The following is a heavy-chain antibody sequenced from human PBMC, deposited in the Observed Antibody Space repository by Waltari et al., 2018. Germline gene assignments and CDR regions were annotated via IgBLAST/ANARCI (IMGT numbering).Heavy chain of an antibody. CDR2: SIPIFGTA. J-gene: IGHJ5*02. V-gene: IGHV1-69*14. Sequence: QVQLVQSGAEVKKPGYSVKVSCKASGGTFSSYAISWVRQAPGQGLEWMGGSIPIFGTANYAQKFQGRVTSTADKSTSTAYMELSSLRSEDTAVYYCAREGLEWELQPTWFDPWGQGTLVTVSS. CDR3: AREGLEWELQPTWFDP. D-gene: IGHD1-26*01. CDR1: GGTFSSYA.